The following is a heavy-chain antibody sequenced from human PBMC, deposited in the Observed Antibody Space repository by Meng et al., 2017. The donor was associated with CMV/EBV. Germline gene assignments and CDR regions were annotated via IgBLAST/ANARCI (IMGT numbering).Heavy chain of an antibody. CDR3: ARDLLSTIFP. Sequence: TCTVSGDTISSSSYCWGWIRQPPGKGLEWIGSVYYGESTYYNPSLKSRVTISVDTSKNQFSLKLSSVTAADTAVYYCARDLLSTIFPWGQGTLVTVSS. J-gene: IGHJ5*02. D-gene: IGHD3-3*01. CDR1: GDTISSSSYC. CDR2: VYYGEST. V-gene: IGHV4-39*07.